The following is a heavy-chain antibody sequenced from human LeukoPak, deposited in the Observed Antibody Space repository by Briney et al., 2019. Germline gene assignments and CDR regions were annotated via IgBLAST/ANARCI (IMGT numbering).Heavy chain of an antibody. Sequence: GGSLRLSCAASGFTFSSYEMNWVRQAPGKGLEWVANINQDGSDTFYVDSVKGRFSISRDNAKNSLYLQMNSLRAGDTAVYYCARERIIVPLLMDVWGKGTTVTVSS. D-gene: IGHD2-8*01. CDR3: ARERIIVPLLMDV. V-gene: IGHV3-7*01. J-gene: IGHJ6*03. CDR1: GFTFSSYE. CDR2: INQDGSDT.